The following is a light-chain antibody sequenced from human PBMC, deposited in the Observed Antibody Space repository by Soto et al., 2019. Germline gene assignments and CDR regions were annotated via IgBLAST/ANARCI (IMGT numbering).Light chain of an antibody. CDR2: GAS. V-gene: IGKV3-20*01. J-gene: IGKJ1*01. CDR3: QQYDGPPWT. Sequence: EIVLTQSPGTLSLSPGGRATLSCRASQRISSTYLAWYQQKPGQAPRLLICGASSRATGIPDRFSGGGSGTDFTLTISRLEPEDFAVYYCQQYDGPPWTFGQGTKVEIK. CDR1: QRISSTY.